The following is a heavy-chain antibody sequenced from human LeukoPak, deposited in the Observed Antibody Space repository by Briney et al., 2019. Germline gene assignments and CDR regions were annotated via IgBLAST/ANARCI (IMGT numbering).Heavy chain of an antibody. D-gene: IGHD2-8*01. J-gene: IGHJ6*03. CDR1: GYTFTGYY. CDR2: INPNSGGT. Sequence: ASVKVSCKASGYTFTGYYMHWVRQAPGQGLEWMGWINPNSGGTNYAQKFQGRVTMTRDTSISTAYMELSRLRSDDTAVYYCAREGSLLMVSVPPLDVXGKGTTVTVS. V-gene: IGHV1-2*02. CDR3: AREGSLLMVSVPPLDV.